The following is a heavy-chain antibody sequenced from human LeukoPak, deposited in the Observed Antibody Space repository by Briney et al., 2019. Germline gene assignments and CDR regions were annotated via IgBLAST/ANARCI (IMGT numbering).Heavy chain of an antibody. Sequence: GGSLRLSCAASGFTFSSYSMNWVRQAPGKGLEWVSSISSSSSYIYYADSVKGRFTISRDNAKNSLYLQMNSLRAEDTAVYYCARDRADDFWSGYPYYFDYWGQGTLVTVSS. V-gene: IGHV3-21*01. D-gene: IGHD3-3*01. CDR2: ISSSSSYI. CDR1: GFTFSSYS. J-gene: IGHJ4*02. CDR3: ARDRADDFWSGYPYYFDY.